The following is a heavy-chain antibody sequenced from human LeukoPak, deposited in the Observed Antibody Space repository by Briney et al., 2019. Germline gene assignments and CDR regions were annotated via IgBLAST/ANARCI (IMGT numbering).Heavy chain of an antibody. V-gene: IGHV3-30*02. CDR3: AKVKSASFWSDYSCAFDI. CDR2: IRYDGSNK. CDR1: GFTVSSNY. D-gene: IGHD3-3*01. J-gene: IGHJ3*02. Sequence: GGSLRLSCAASGFTVSSNYMGWVRQAPGKGLEWVAFIRYDGSNKYYADSVKGRFTISRGNSKNTLYLQMNSLRAEDTAVYYCAKVKSASFWSDYSCAFDIWGQGTMVTVSS.